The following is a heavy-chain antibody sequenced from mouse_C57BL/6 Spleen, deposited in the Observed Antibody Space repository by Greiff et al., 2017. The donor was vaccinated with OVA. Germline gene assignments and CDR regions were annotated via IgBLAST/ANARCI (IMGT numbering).Heavy chain of an antibody. Sequence: EVQGVESGGGLVKPGGSLKLSCAASGFTFSDYGMHWVRQAPEKGLAWVAYISSGSSTIYYADTVKGRFTISRDNAKNTLFLQMTSLRSEDTAMYYCARGSSPSYWYFDVWGTGTTVTVSS. CDR3: ARGSSPSYWYFDV. J-gene: IGHJ1*03. V-gene: IGHV5-17*01. CDR1: GFTFSDYG. CDR2: ISSGSSTI. D-gene: IGHD1-1*01.